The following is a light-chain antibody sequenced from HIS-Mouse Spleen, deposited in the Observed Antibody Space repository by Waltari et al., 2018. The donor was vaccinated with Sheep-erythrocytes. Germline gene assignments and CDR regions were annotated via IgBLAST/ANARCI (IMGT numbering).Light chain of an antibody. Sequence: QSALTQPRSVSGSPGQSVTISCTGTSSDVGGYTYVSWYQQHPGKAPKLMIYDVSKRPSGVPDRFSGSKSGNTASLNISGLQAEDEADYYCCSYAGSYNNVFATGTKVTVL. J-gene: IGLJ1*01. V-gene: IGLV2-11*01. CDR3: CSYAGSYNNV. CDR2: DVS. CDR1: SSDVGGYTY.